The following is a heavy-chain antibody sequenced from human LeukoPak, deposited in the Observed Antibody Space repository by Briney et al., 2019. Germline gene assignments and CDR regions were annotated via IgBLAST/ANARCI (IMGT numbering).Heavy chain of an antibody. J-gene: IGHJ6*03. Sequence: PSETLSLTYTVSGGSISSYYWSWIRQPPGKGLEWIGYIYYSGSTNYNPSLKSRVTISVDTSKNQFSLKLSSVTAADTAVYYCARDRGLYCSSTSCTWDYYYYMDVWGKGTTVTVSS. D-gene: IGHD2-2*01. CDR3: ARDRGLYCSSTSCTWDYYYYMDV. CDR2: IYYSGST. CDR1: GGSISSYY. V-gene: IGHV4-59*01.